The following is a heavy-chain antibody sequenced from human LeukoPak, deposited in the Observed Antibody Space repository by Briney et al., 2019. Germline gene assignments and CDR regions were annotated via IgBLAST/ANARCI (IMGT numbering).Heavy chain of an antibody. CDR1: GGSLSSYY. D-gene: IGHD1-26*01. V-gene: IGHV4-59*01. CDR2: IYYSGST. CDR3: ARYDSGSYYYMDV. Sequence: SETLSLTCTVSGGSLSSYYWSWIRQSPGKGLEWIGYIYYSGSTNYNPSLKSRVTISVDTSKNQFSLKLSSVTAADTAVYYCARYDSGSYYYMDVWGKGTTVTVSS. J-gene: IGHJ6*03.